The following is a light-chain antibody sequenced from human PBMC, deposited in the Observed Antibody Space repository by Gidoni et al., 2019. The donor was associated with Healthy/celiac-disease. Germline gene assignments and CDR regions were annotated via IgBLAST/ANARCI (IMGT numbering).Light chain of an antibody. J-gene: IGLJ2*01. V-gene: IGLV3-1*01. CDR3: QAWDSSTAV. CDR1: KWGDKY. Sequence: SYALTQPPSVSVSPGQTASITCSGDKWGDKYACWYQQKPGQSPVLVIYQDSKRPSGIPERFSGSNSGNTATLTISGTQAMDEADYYCQAWDSSTAVFGGGTKLTVL. CDR2: QDS.